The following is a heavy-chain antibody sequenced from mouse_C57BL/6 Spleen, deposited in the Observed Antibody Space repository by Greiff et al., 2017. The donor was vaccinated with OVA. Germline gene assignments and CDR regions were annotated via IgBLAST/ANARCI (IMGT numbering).Heavy chain of an antibody. CDR3: ACASSSSSPWYFDV. V-gene: IGHV1-80*01. CDR1: GYAFSSYW. J-gene: IGHJ1*03. Sequence: VKLQESGAELVKPGASVKISCKASGYAFSSYWMNWVKQRPGKGLEWIGQIYPGDGDTNYTGKFKGKAPLTVDKSSSTAYMPLSRLTSEDSAVFSCACASSSSSPWYFDVWGTGTTVTVSS. CDR2: IYPGDGDT. D-gene: IGHD1-1*01.